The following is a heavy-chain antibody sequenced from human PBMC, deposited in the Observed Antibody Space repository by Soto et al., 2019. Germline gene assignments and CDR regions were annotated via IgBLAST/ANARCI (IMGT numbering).Heavy chain of an antibody. J-gene: IGHJ4*02. CDR2: ISSNGGST. Sequence: GGSLRLSCAASGFTFSSYAMHWVRQAPGKGLEYVSAISSNGGSTYYANSVKGRFTISRDNSKNTLYLQMGSLRAEDMAVYYCARTIGYSSGWYFDYWGQGTLVTVS. V-gene: IGHV3-64*01. CDR1: GFTFSSYA. D-gene: IGHD6-19*01. CDR3: ARTIGYSSGWYFDY.